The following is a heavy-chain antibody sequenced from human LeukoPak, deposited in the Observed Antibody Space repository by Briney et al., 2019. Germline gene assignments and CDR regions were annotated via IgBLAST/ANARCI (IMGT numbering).Heavy chain of an antibody. V-gene: IGHV4-4*07. CDR1: GGSISSYY. Sequence: SETLSLTCTVSGGSISSYYWSWIRQPAGKGLEWIGRIYTSGSTNYNPSLKSRVTMSVDTSKNQFSLKLSSVTAADTAVYYCARGRSPYYYDSSGPNWFDPWGQGTLVTVSS. CDR2: IYTSGST. D-gene: IGHD3-22*01. J-gene: IGHJ5*02. CDR3: ARGRSPYYYDSSGPNWFDP.